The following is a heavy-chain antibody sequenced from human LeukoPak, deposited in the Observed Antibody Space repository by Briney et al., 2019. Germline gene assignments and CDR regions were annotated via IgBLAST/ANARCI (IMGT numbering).Heavy chain of an antibody. Sequence: ASVKVSCKASGYTFSSYGISWVRQAPGQGLEWMGWITPNSGDTNYAQKFQGRVTMTRDTSSSTAYMELSRLRSDDTAMYYCARIRYFDWYGPFDYWGQGTLVTVSS. CDR2: ITPNSGDT. J-gene: IGHJ4*02. CDR1: GYTFSSYG. CDR3: ARIRYFDWYGPFDY. V-gene: IGHV1-2*02. D-gene: IGHD3-9*01.